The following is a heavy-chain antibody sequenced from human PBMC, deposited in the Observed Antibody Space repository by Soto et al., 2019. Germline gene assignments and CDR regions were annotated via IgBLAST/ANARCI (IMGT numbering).Heavy chain of an antibody. CDR1: GFTFSSYW. Sequence: EVQLVESGGGLVQPGGSLRLSCAASGFTFSSYWMSWVRQAPGKGLEWVANIKQDGSEKYYVDSVKGRFTISRDNAKNSLYLQMNSLRAEDTAVYYCAREADILNGHLLTYYFDYWGQGTMVTVSS. CDR2: IKQDGSEK. D-gene: IGHD3-9*01. V-gene: IGHV3-7*01. J-gene: IGHJ4*02. CDR3: AREADILNGHLLTYYFDY.